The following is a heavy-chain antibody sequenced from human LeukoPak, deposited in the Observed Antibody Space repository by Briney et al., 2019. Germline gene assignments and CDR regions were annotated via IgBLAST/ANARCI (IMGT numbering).Heavy chain of an antibody. CDR1: EFTFSDFG. D-gene: IGHD2-2*01. CDR3: VRGQGYCSDIRCSPGYYMDV. V-gene: IGHV3-21*01. Sequence: GGSLRLSCEASEFTFSDFGMNWVRQTPGKGLEWISRISSSGSLVNYADSVKGRFIISRDNAKNSMYLQMNSLRVDDAAVYYCVRGQGYCSDIRCSPGYYMDVWGKGTTVTVSS. J-gene: IGHJ6*03. CDR2: ISSSGSLV.